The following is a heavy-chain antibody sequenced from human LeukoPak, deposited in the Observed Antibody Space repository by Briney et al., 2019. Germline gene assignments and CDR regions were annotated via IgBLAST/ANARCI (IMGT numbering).Heavy chain of an antibody. D-gene: IGHD6-25*01. V-gene: IGHV4-59*01. CDR3: ARVTAGGREYYFDY. CDR2: IYYSGRT. J-gene: IGHJ4*02. Sequence: PSETLSLTCTVSGGSISNYYWSWIRQPPGKGLEWVGLIYYSGRTNYNPSLKSRVTISVDTSKNQFSLKLSSVTAADTAVYYCARVTAGGREYYFDYWGQGTLVTVSS. CDR1: GGSISNYY.